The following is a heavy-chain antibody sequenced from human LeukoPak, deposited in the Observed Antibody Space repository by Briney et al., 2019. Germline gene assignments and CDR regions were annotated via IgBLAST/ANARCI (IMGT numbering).Heavy chain of an antibody. CDR3: ARDGNGIVGATSIDY. V-gene: IGHV1-18*01. CDR1: GYTFTSYG. J-gene: IGHJ4*02. D-gene: IGHD1-26*01. CDR2: ISAYNGNT. Sequence: ASVKVSCKASGYTFTSYGISWVRQAPGQGLEWMGWISAYNGNTNYAQKLQGRVTMTTDTSTSTAYMELRSLRSDDTAAYYCARDGNGIVGATSIDYWGQGTLVTVSS.